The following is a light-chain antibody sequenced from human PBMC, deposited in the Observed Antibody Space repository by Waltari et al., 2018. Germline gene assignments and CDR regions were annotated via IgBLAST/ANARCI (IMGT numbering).Light chain of an antibody. J-gene: IGLJ2*01. CDR2: EVL. V-gene: IGLV2-14*01. CDR1: SSDVGGYNY. Sequence: QSALTQPASVAGSPGQSITISCTGTSSDVGGYNYVSWYQQFPGKAPKLLIYEVLNRPSGISNRFSGSKSGNTASLAISGLQAEDEADYYCSSYTSSSTLVFGGGTKLTVL. CDR3: SSYTSSSTLV.